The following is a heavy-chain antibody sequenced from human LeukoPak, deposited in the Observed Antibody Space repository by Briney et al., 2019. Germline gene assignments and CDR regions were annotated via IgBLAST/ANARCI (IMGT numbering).Heavy chain of an antibody. CDR1: GYTFNGYY. Sequence: GASVKVSCKASGYTFNGYYIHWVRQAPGQGLEWMGWINPNSGGTNYAQKLQGRVTMTTDTSTSTAYMELRSLRSDDTAVYYCARGLIAVAGTDGDYWGQGTLVTVSS. J-gene: IGHJ4*02. CDR2: INPNSGGT. D-gene: IGHD6-19*01. V-gene: IGHV1-2*02. CDR3: ARGLIAVAGTDGDY.